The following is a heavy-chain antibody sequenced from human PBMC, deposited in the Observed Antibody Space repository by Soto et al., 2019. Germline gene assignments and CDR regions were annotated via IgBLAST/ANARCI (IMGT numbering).Heavy chain of an antibody. CDR2: IYSGGST. Sequence: GSLRLSCAASGFTVSSNYMSWVRQAPGKGLEWVSVIYSGGSTYYADSVKGRFTISRDNSKNTLYLQMNSLRAEDTAVYYCARDYDFWSGEPDYYGMDVWGQGTTVTVSS. CDR1: GFTVSSNY. J-gene: IGHJ6*02. CDR3: ARDYDFWSGEPDYYGMDV. V-gene: IGHV3-53*01. D-gene: IGHD3-3*01.